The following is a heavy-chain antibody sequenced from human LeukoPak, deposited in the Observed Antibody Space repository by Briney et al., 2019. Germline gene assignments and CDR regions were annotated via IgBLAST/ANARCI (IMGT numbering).Heavy chain of an antibody. D-gene: IGHD3-22*01. CDR1: GFAFDGYA. J-gene: IGHJ4*02. CDR2: ISWNSGSI. Sequence: GGSLRLSCAASGFAFDGYAIDWVRQGPGKGLEWVSGISWNSGSIGYADSVKGRFTISRDNAKNSLYLQMTSLRAEDTALYYCAKGTDSSGYYYFDYWGPGTLVTVSS. V-gene: IGHV3-9*01. CDR3: AKGTDSSGYYYFDY.